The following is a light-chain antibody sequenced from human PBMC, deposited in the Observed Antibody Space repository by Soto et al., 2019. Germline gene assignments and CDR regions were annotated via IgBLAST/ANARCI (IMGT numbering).Light chain of an antibody. Sequence: DIQMTQSPSSVSASVGDRVTITCWASQGISSWLAWYQHKPGRAPKLLIYIASSLQSGVPSRFSGSGSGTDFTLTISSLQPEDFATYYCQQANSFPLTFGGGTRVEIK. CDR1: QGISSW. CDR3: QQANSFPLT. V-gene: IGKV1-12*01. J-gene: IGKJ4*01. CDR2: IAS.